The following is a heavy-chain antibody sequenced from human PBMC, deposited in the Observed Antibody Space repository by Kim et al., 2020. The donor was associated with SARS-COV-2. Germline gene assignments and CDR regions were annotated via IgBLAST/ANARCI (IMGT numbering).Heavy chain of an antibody. CDR3: ASALGH. Sequence: SETLSLTCTVSGDSLSSDYWSWNRQPAGKGLEWIGRIYTSGRTNYNPSLQSRVTMSVDMSKNLFSLKLSSVTAADTAVYYCASALGHWGQGTLVTVSS. D-gene: IGHD3-16*02. CDR1: GDSLSSDY. J-gene: IGHJ4*02. V-gene: IGHV4-4*07. CDR2: IYTSGRT.